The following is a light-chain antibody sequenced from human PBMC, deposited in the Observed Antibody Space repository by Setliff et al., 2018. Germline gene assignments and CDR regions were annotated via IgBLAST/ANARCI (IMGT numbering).Light chain of an antibody. V-gene: IGKV3-20*01. CDR1: QSVNSGF. CDR2: GAS. J-gene: IGKJ3*01. Sequence: EIVLTQSSGTLSLSPGNRATLSCRASQSVNSGFLAWYQQKPGQAPRLLIYGASYRATGIPDRFSGSGSGTDFTLTITRLEPEDFAVYYCQQYGSSPFAFGPGTKVDIK. CDR3: QQYGSSPFA.